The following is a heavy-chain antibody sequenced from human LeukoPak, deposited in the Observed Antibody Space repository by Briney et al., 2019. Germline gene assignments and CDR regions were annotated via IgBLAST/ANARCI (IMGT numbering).Heavy chain of an antibody. CDR1: GFTFSSYA. CDR2: ISDST. Sequence: GGSLRLSCAASGFTFSSYAMSWVRQAPGKGLEWVSAISDSTYYADSVKGRFTISRDNSKNTLYLLMNSLRAEDTAVYFCARYCKTTSCHDDNSYYGMDVWGQGTTVTVSS. V-gene: IGHV3-23*01. J-gene: IGHJ6*02. D-gene: IGHD2-2*01. CDR3: ARYCKTTSCHDDNSYYGMDV.